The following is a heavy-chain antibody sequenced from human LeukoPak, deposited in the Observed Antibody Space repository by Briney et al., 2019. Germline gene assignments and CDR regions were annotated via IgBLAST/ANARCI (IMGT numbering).Heavy chain of an antibody. CDR3: AKAGTDGIRDNNSYMDV. Sequence: GGSLRLLCAASGFTFSNFAMRWVRQIPGKGLEWGSAISGDGKGTYYAGSVKGWFSISRDNSKDTLFLQMNSLRAEDTAVYYCAKAGTDGIRDNNSYMDVWGKGTTVTVSS. CDR1: GFTFSNFA. CDR2: ISGDGKGT. J-gene: IGHJ6*03. V-gene: IGHV3-23*01. D-gene: IGHD1-14*01.